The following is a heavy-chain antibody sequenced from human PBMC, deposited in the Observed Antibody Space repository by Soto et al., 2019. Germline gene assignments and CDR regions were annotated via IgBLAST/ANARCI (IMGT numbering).Heavy chain of an antibody. CDR3: AREDYIWGSNAFDI. J-gene: IGHJ3*02. D-gene: IGHD3-16*01. CDR1: GYTFTSYD. Sequence: ASVKVSCKASGYTFTSYDINWVRQATGQGLEWMGWMNPNSGNTGYAQKFQGRVTMTRNTSISTAYMELSSLRSEDTAVYYCAREDYIWGSNAFDIWGQGTMVTVSS. CDR2: MNPNSGNT. V-gene: IGHV1-8*01.